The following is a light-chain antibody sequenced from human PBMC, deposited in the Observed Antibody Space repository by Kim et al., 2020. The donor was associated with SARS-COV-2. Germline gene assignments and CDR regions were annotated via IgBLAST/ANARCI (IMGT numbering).Light chain of an antibody. V-gene: IGLV3-1*01. CDR3: QAWGSTTVV. CDR1: KLGDKY. CDR2: QDD. J-gene: IGLJ3*02. Sequence: VTPGQTANIPCSADKLGDKYVCWYQQKPGQSPVLVIYQDDKRPSGIPERFSGSNSGNTATLTISGTQAMDEADYHCQAWGSTTVVFGGGTQLTVL.